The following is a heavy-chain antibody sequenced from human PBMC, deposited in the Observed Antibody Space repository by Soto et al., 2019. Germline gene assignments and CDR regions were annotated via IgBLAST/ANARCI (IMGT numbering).Heavy chain of an antibody. V-gene: IGHV4-59*08. Sequence: SETLSLTCTVSGGSISSYYWSWIRQPPGKGLEWIGYIYYSGSTNYNPSLKSRVTISVDTSKNQFSLKLSSVTAADTAVYYCARAYSNYPPYYYYDMDVWGKGTTVTVSS. CDR2: IYYSGST. D-gene: IGHD4-4*01. J-gene: IGHJ6*03. CDR3: ARAYSNYPPYYYYDMDV. CDR1: GGSISSYY.